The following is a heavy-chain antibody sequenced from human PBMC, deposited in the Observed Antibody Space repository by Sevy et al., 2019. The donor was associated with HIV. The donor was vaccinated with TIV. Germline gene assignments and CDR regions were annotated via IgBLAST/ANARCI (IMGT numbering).Heavy chain of an antibody. D-gene: IGHD3-22*01. CDR2: INPNSGGT. CDR3: ARDYYDSSGYYDY. CDR1: GYTFTGYY. Sequence: ASVKVSCKASGYTFTGYYMHWVRQAPGQGLEWMGWINPNSGGTNYAQKFQGRVTMTRDTSISTAYMELGRLRSDDTAVYYCARDYYDSSGYYDYWGQGTLVTVSS. V-gene: IGHV1-2*02. J-gene: IGHJ4*02.